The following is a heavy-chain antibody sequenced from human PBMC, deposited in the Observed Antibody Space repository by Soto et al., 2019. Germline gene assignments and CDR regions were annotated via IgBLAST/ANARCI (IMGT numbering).Heavy chain of an antibody. CDR3: PRSYTATTEANWFDP. CDR2: IYYTGIT. V-gene: IGHV4-31*03. D-gene: IGHD4-4*01. J-gene: IGHJ5*02. Sequence: SDTLSLTCTDSGGSINSGGYYLSWIRQHPGKGLEWIGYIYYTGITYFNPSLRSRVIISVDTSRNQFSLTMNSVSAADTAVYYCPRSYTATTEANWFDPWGQGTLVTVSS. CDR1: GGSINSGGYY.